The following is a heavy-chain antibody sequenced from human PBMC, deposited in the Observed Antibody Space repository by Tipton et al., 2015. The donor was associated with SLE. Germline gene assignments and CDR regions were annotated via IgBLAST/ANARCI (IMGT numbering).Heavy chain of an antibody. V-gene: IGHV4-38-2*02. CDR1: GYSISSGYY. CDR2: VYTSGSP. Sequence: TLSLTCTVSGYSISSGYYWGWIRQPAGKGLEWIGRVYTSGSPYYNPSLQSRVVMSMDKSKNQFSLKLTAVTAADTAVYYCARTLDALDIWGQGTMVTVSS. J-gene: IGHJ3*02. CDR3: ARTLDALDI.